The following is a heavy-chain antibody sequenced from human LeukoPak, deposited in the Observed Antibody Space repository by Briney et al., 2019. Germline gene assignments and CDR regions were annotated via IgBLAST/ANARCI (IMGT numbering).Heavy chain of an antibody. V-gene: IGHV4-39*01. D-gene: IGHD5-18*01. CDR1: AGSISSSSYY. Sequence: SSETLSLTCIVSAGSISSSSYYWGWIRQPPGKGLEWIGSIYYSGSTYYSPSLKSRVTISVDTSKNQFSLKLSSVTAADTAVYYCARGYNYGSGRVYYYSYMDYWGKGTTVTVSS. J-gene: IGHJ6*03. CDR3: ARGYNYGSGRVYYYSYMDY. CDR2: IYYSGST.